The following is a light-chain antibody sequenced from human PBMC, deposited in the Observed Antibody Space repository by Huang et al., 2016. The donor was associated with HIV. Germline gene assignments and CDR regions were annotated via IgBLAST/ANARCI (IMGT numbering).Light chain of an antibody. CDR1: QSLSNN. Sequence: EILMTQSPATLSVSPGERATLFCRASQSLSNNLARYQQKPVQPPRLLIYSTSTRATDVPARFSGSGSGTEFTLTISSLQSEDFALYYCQQCNNWPYTFGQGTKLEIK. J-gene: IGKJ2*01. CDR3: QQCNNWPYT. V-gene: IGKV3-15*01. CDR2: STS.